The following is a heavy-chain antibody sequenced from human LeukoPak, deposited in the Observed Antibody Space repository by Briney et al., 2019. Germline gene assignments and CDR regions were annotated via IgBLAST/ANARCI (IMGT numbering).Heavy chain of an antibody. J-gene: IGHJ6*02. CDR3: ARWFGGYSYGTPFYYGMDV. CDR2: IYYSGST. CDR1: GGSISSYY. Sequence: SETLSLTCTVSGGSISSYYWSWIRQPPGKGLEWIGYIYYSGSTNYNPSLKSRVTISVDTSKNQFSLKLSSVTAADTAVYYCARWFGGYSYGTPFYYGMDVWGQGTTVIVSS. D-gene: IGHD5-18*01. V-gene: IGHV4-59*08.